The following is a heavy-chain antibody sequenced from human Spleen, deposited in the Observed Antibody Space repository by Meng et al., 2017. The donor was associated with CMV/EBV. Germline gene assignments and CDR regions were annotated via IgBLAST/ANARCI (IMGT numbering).Heavy chain of an antibody. D-gene: IGHD3-16*01. Sequence: GESLKISCAASGFTFSSYWMTWVRQAPGKGLEWVANIKQDGSEKYHVDSVKGRFTISRDNAKKSLYLQMNSLRGEDTAVYYCARDSLRLDVWGQGTTVTVS. CDR1: GFTFSSYW. V-gene: IGHV3-7*01. J-gene: IGHJ6*02. CDR2: IKQDGSEK. CDR3: ARDSLRLDV.